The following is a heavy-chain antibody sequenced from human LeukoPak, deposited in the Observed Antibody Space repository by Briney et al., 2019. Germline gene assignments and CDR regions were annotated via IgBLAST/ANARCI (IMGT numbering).Heavy chain of an antibody. J-gene: IGHJ4*02. CDR3: ATIKSGYPFGYFDF. CDR1: GVSITTHY. D-gene: IGHD5-18*01. V-gene: IGHV4-59*11. Sequence: SSETLSLTCTVSGVSITTHYWSWLRQPPGKDLEWIAYMIDSETTKNNPSLKSRITLSADTSKNQFSLSLSSVTEADTAVYFCATIKSGYPFGYFDFWGQGILVTVSS. CDR2: MIDSETT.